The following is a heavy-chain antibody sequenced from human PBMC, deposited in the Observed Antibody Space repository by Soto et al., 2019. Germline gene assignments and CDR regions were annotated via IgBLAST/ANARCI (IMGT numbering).Heavy chain of an antibody. J-gene: IGHJ4*02. Sequence: SETLSLTCAVYGGSFSGYYWSWIRQPPGKGLEWIGEINHSGSTNYSPSLKSRVTISVDTSKNQFSLKLSSVTAADTGVYYCGRLEGLATISYYFDYWGQGALVTVSS. CDR3: GRLEGLATISYYFDY. V-gene: IGHV4-34*01. D-gene: IGHD3-9*01. CDR1: GGSFSGYY. CDR2: INHSGST.